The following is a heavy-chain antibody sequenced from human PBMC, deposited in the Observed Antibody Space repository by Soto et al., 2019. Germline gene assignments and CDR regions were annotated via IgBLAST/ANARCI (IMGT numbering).Heavy chain of an antibody. Sequence: SVKVSCKASGGTFSSYAISWVRQAPGQGLEWMGGIIPISGTAMYAQKFQGRVTITADKYTSTAYMELSSLRSEDTAVYYCASLRYYYDSSGYPIPPAPFDYWGQGTLVTVSS. CDR3: ASLRYYYDSSGYPIPPAPFDY. D-gene: IGHD3-22*01. CDR1: GGTFSSYA. J-gene: IGHJ4*02. V-gene: IGHV1-69*06. CDR2: IIPISGTA.